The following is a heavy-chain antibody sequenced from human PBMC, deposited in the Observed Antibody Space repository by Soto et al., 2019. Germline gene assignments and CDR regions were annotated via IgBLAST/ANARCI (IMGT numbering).Heavy chain of an antibody. CDR3: ARRRSVERATINWFDP. J-gene: IGHJ5*02. D-gene: IGHD5-12*01. CDR2: IIPIFGTA. CDR1: GGTFSSYA. Sequence: QVQLVQSGAEMKKPGSSVKVSCKASGGTFSSYAISWVRQAPGQGLEWMGGIIPIFGTANYAQKFQGRVTITADESTSTDYMELSSLRSEDTDVYYCARRRSVERATINWFDPWGQGTLVTVSS. V-gene: IGHV1-69*12.